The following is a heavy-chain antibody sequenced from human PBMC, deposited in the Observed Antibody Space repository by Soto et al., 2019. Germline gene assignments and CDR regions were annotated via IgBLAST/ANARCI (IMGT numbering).Heavy chain of an antibody. V-gene: IGHV3-23*01. CDR3: AKAGYGDYYYYYGMDV. Sequence: EVQLLESGGGLVQPGGSLRLSCAASGFTFSSYVMSWVRQAPGKGLEWVSAISGSGGSTYYADSVKGRFTISRDNSKNTLYLQMNSLRAEDTAVYYCAKAGYGDYYYYYGMDVWGQGTTVTVSS. CDR2: ISGSGGST. CDR1: GFTFSSYV. J-gene: IGHJ6*02. D-gene: IGHD4-17*01.